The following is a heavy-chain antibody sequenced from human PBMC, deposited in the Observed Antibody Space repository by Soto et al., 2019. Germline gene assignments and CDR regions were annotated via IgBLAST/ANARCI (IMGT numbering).Heavy chain of an antibody. D-gene: IGHD2-2*01. CDR1: GFTFSSYA. CDR3: AKGRNEYQLLYYFDY. J-gene: IGHJ4*02. V-gene: IGHV3-23*01. Sequence: GGSLRLSCAASGFTFSSYAMSWVRQAPGKGLEWVSAISGSGGSTYYADSVKGRFTISRDNSKNTLYLQMNSLRAEDTAVYYCAKGRNEYQLLYYFDYWGQGTLVTVSS. CDR2: ISGSGGST.